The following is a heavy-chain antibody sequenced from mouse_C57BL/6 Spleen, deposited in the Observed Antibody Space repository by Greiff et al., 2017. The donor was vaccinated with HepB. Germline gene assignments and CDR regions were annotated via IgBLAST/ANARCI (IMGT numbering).Heavy chain of an antibody. Sequence: EVQLQQSGPELVKPGASVKISCKASGYTFTDYYMNWVKQSHGKSLEWIGDINPNNGGTSYNQKFKGKATLTVDKSSSTAYMELRSLTSEDSAVYYCARWGYGNYEGYFDYWGQGTTLTVSS. D-gene: IGHD2-1*01. CDR2: INPNNGGT. J-gene: IGHJ2*01. V-gene: IGHV1-26*01. CDR1: GYTFTDYY. CDR3: ARWGYGNYEGYFDY.